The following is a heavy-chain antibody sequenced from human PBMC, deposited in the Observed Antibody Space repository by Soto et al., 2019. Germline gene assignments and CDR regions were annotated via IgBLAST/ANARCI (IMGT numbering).Heavy chain of an antibody. CDR1: GFTVSSNY. CDR2: IYSGGST. CDR3: ARVSAAGYFDY. V-gene: IGHV3-53*02. Sequence: EVQLVETGGGLIQPGGSLRLSCAASGFTVSSNYMSWVRQAPGKGLEWVSVIYSGGSTYYADSVKGRFTISRDNSKNTLYLQMNSLRAEDTSVYYCARVSAAGYFDYWGQGTLVTVSS. J-gene: IGHJ4*02. D-gene: IGHD6-13*01.